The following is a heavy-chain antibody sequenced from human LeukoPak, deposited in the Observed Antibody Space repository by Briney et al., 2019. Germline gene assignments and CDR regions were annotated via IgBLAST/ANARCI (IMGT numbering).Heavy chain of an antibody. CDR2: ISGSCGST. Sequence: GGSLRLSCAASGFTFSSYAMSWVRQAPGKGLEWVSAISGSCGSTYYADSVKGRFTISRDNSKNTVYLQMNSLRAEDTAVYYCAKGTYDFWSGYYYFDYWGQGTLVTVSS. D-gene: IGHD3-3*01. J-gene: IGHJ4*02. CDR1: GFTFSSYA. CDR3: AKGTYDFWSGYYYFDY. V-gene: IGHV3-23*01.